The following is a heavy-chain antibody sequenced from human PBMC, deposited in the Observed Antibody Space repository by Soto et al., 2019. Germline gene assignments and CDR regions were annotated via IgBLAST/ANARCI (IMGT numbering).Heavy chain of an antibody. CDR3: ARATGYTLDY. V-gene: IGHV3-48*03. Sequence: PGGCLRLSCAACGFTFSIYEMNWVRQAPGKGLEWVSYSSSSGTTIFYADSVKGRFTISRDNAKNSLFLQMNSLRGEDTAFYYCARATGYTLDYWGQGTLVTVSS. CDR2: SSSSGTTI. J-gene: IGHJ4*02. D-gene: IGHD5-12*01. CDR1: GFTFSIYE.